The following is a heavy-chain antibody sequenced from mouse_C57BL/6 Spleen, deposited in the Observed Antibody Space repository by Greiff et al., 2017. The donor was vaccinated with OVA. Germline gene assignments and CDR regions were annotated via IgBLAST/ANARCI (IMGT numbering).Heavy chain of an antibody. Sequence: EVQLQQSGPGLVKPSQSLSLTCSVTGYSITSGYYWNWIRQFPGNKLEWMGYISYDGSNNYNPSLKNRISITRDTSKNQFFLKLNSVTTEDTATYYCAKYDYERWAGFAYWGQGTLVTVSA. J-gene: IGHJ3*01. CDR3: AKYDYERWAGFAY. D-gene: IGHD2-4*01. V-gene: IGHV3-6*01. CDR2: ISYDGSN. CDR1: GYSITSGYY.